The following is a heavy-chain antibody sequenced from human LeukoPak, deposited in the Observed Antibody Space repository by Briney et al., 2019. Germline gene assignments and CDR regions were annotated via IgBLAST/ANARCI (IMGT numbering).Heavy chain of an antibody. J-gene: IGHJ6*02. D-gene: IGHD6-13*01. CDR1: GGSISSYY. CDR2: IYYSGST. Sequence: SETLSLTCTVFGGSISSYYWSWIRQPPGKGLEWIGYIYYSGSTNYNPSLKSRVTISVDTSKNQFSLKLSSVTAADTAVYYCARHGGGRYSGSWYQSGNTYYYYGMDVWGQGTTVTVSS. V-gene: IGHV4-59*08. CDR3: ARHGGGRYSGSWYQSGNTYYYYGMDV.